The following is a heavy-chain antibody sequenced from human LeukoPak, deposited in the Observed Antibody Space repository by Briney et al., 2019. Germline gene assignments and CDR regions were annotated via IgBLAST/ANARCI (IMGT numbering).Heavy chain of an antibody. V-gene: IGHV3-9*01. CDR1: GFTFDDYA. J-gene: IGHJ6*02. CDR2: ISWNSGSI. CDR3: ARDSSEGGDGMDV. Sequence: PGGSLRLSCAASGFTFDDYAMHWVRQAPGKGLEWVSGISWNSGSIGYADSVKGRFTISRDNAKNSLYLQMNSLRDEDTAVYYCARDSSEGGDGMDVWGQGTTVTVSS. D-gene: IGHD6-19*01.